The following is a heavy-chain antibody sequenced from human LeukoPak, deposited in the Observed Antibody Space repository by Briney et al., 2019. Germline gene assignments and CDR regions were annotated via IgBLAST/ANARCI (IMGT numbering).Heavy chain of an antibody. D-gene: IGHD3-10*01. Sequence: GRSLRLSCAAAGFTFSNAWMGWVRQAPGKGLEWVVHVKSKSDGETTEYTAPVKGRFTISRDDSKNTPSLQMNSLQIEDTAVYYCTTDRFNWGQGTLVTV. J-gene: IGHJ4*02. CDR2: VKSKSDGETT. CDR1: GFTFSNAW. CDR3: TTDRFN. V-gene: IGHV3-15*01.